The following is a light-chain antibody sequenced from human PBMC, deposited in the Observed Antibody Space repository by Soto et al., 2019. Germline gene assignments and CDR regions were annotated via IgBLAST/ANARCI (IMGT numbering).Light chain of an antibody. CDR1: QSVSSN. CDR3: QQYNNWPPMYT. Sequence: EIVMTQSPATLSVSPGERATLSCRASQSVSSNLAWYQQKPGQAPRLLIYGASTRATDIPARFSGSGSGKEFTLTISRLQSEDFAVYYCQQYNNWPPMYTFGQGTKLEIK. V-gene: IGKV3-15*01. J-gene: IGKJ2*01. CDR2: GAS.